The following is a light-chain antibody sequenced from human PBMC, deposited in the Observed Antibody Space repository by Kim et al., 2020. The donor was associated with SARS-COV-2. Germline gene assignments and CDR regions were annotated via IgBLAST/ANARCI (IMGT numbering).Light chain of an antibody. J-gene: IGKJ3*01. V-gene: IGKV1-27*01. Sequence: GNTVTSPCRARQGIVNYVVWYQQKPGNAPTRLIYAASTVQSGVPSRFSGSGSGTDFSLIISSLQPEDVATYYCQKFDSAPPFTFGPGTKVYIK. CDR3: QKFDSAPPFT. CDR2: AAS. CDR1: QGIVNY.